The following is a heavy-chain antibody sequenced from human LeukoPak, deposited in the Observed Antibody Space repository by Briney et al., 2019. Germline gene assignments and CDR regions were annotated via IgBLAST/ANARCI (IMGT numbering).Heavy chain of an antibody. CDR3: PKDGHCSGGTCYPFYMAV. V-gene: IGHV3-33*06. J-gene: IGHJ6*03. CDR2: IWSVGCKE. Sequence: GGSLRLSRTPSGFSLSLYGMHRVRQAPGPGLEAVAVIWSVGCKEYYVDSVKGRFTLSRATSKNIPYLPKNSLRDDDTPGHNLPKDGHCSGGTCYPFYMAVWGKGTTVTVSS. D-gene: IGHD2-15*01. CDR1: GFSLSLYG.